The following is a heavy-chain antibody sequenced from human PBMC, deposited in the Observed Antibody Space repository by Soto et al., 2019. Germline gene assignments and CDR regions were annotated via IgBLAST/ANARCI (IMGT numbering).Heavy chain of an antibody. J-gene: IGHJ6*02. CDR1: GFTFRSYS. CDR2: ISSSSSYI. Sequence: GGSLRLSCAASGFTFRSYSMNWVRQAPGKGLEWVSSISSSSSYIYYADSVKGRFTISRDNAKNSLYLQMNSLRAEDTAVYYCARDSASGYSYGYNYYYGMDVWGQGTTVTVSS. CDR3: ARDSASGYSYGYNYYYGMDV. D-gene: IGHD5-18*01. V-gene: IGHV3-21*01.